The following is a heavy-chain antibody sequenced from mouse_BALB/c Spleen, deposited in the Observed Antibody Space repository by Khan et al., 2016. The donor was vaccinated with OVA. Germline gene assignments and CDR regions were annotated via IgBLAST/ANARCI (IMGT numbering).Heavy chain of an antibody. D-gene: IGHD1-1*01. V-gene: IGHV3-6*02. Sequence: VQLKESGPGLVKPSQSLSLTCSVTGYSITSGYNWNWIRQFPGNKMEWMVYISYDGSNNYNPSLKNRISITRDTSRNQFFLKLNSVTTEDTATTYCARDYCCNGYFDYWGQGTTLTVSS. CDR2: ISYDGSN. J-gene: IGHJ2*01. CDR1: GYSITSGYN. CDR3: ARDYCCNGYFDY.